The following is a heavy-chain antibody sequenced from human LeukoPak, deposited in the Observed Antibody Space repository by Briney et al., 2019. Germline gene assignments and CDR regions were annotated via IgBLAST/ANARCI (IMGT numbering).Heavy chain of an antibody. D-gene: IGHD4-23*01. CDR2: INPNSGGT. J-gene: IGHJ5*02. Sequence: ASVKVSCKASGYTFTGYYMHWVRQAPGQGLEWMGWINPNSGGTNYARKFQGRVTMTRDTSISTAYMELSRLRSDDTAVYYCARESRWHVEELIGHWGQGTLVTVSS. CDR3: ARESRWHVEELIGH. V-gene: IGHV1-2*02. CDR1: GYTFTGYY.